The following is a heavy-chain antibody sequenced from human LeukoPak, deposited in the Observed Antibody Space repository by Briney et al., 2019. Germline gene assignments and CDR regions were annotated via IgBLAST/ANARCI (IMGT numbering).Heavy chain of an antibody. D-gene: IGHD3-22*01. Sequence: SETLSLTCTVSGDSIINYYWSWIRQPAGKGLEWIGRINTSGSTNYNPSLKSRVTMSVDTSRDQFSLKLSSVTAADTAVYYCAGDSYYDSANLFYWGQGALDTVSS. CDR1: GDSIINYY. J-gene: IGHJ4*02. CDR3: AGDSYYDSANLFY. V-gene: IGHV4-4*07. CDR2: INTSGST.